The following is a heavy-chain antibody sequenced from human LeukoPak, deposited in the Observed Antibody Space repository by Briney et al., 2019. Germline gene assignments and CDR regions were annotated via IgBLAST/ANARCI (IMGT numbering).Heavy chain of an antibody. Sequence: ASVKVSCKASGYTFTGYYMHWVRQAPGQGLEWMGRINPNSGGTNYAQKFQGRVTMTRDTSISTAYMELSRLRSDDTAVYYCARTSRGTLVGAIYNWFDPWGQGTLVTVSS. CDR2: INPNSGGT. CDR1: GYTFTGYY. J-gene: IGHJ5*02. D-gene: IGHD1-26*01. V-gene: IGHV1-2*06. CDR3: ARTSRGTLVGAIYNWFDP.